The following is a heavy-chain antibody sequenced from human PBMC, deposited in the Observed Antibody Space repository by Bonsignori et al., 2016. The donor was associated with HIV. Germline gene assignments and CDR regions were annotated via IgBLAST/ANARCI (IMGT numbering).Heavy chain of an antibody. J-gene: IGHJ3*02. V-gene: IGHV3-9*01. CDR2: ISWNNGSI. Sequence: SLKISCAASGFTFDDYAMHWVRQAPGKGLEWVSGISWNNGSIGYADSVKGRFTISRDNAKNSLYLQMNSLRAEDTALYYCAKDIGRPALLWFGEESAFDIWGQGTMVTVSS. CDR1: GFTFDDYA. CDR3: AKDIGRPALLWFGEESAFDI. D-gene: IGHD3-10*01.